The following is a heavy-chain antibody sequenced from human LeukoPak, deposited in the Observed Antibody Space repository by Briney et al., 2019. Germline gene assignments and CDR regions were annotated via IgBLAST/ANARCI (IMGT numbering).Heavy chain of an antibody. J-gene: IGHJ5*02. Sequence: PGGSLRLSCAASGFTVSSNYMGWIRQPPGKGLEWIGEINHSGSTNYNPSLKTRATISVDASKKQFSLKVTSVTAADTAVYYCARGLRDSSGWWGWFDPWGPGTLVTVSS. CDR2: INHSGST. CDR3: ARGLRDSSGWWGWFDP. D-gene: IGHD6-19*01. V-gene: IGHV4-34*01. CDR1: GFTVSSNY.